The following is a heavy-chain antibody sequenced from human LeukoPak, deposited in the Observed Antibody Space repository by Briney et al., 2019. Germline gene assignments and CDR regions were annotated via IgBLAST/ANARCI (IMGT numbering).Heavy chain of an antibody. CDR1: GFTFSNAW. D-gene: IGHD3-9*01. CDR2: IKSKTDGGTT. J-gene: IGHJ4*02. Sequence: PGGSLRLSCAASGFTFSNAWMSWVRQVPGKGLEWVGRIKSKTDGGTTDYAAPVKGRFTISRDDSNNTLYLQMNSLKTEDTAVYYCTTGRYYDILTGYLTFDYWGQGTLVTVSS. CDR3: TTGRYYDILTGYLTFDY. V-gene: IGHV3-15*01.